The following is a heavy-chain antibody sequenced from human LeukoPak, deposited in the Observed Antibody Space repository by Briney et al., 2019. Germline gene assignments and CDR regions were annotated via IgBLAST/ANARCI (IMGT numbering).Heavy chain of an antibody. CDR1: GSTFTSNW. D-gene: IGHD3-22*01. Sequence: GGSLTLSCVPSGSTFTSNWAHSVRHAPGKGLVWVSPISSDGSSRNYADSVKGRCTISRDNAKNTLYLQMKSLRAEDTAVYYCAMGPYYYDSSGYYYWGQGTLVTVSS. J-gene: IGHJ4*02. V-gene: IGHV3-74*01. CDR3: AMGPYYYDSSGYYY. CDR2: ISSDGSSR.